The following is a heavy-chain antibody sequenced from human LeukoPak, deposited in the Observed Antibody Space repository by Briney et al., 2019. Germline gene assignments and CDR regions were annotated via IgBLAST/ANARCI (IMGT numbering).Heavy chain of an antibody. J-gene: IGHJ1*01. V-gene: IGHV5-51*01. D-gene: IGHD3-22*01. CDR1: GYSFTSYW. CDR3: ARLDSSGYYYVAEYFQH. CDR2: IYPGDSDT. Sequence: GESLQISCKGPGYSFTSYWIGWVRQMPGKGLEWMGIIYPGDSDTRYSPSFQGQVTISANKSISTAYLQWSSLKASDTAMYYCARLDSSGYYYVAEYFQHWGQGTLVTVSS.